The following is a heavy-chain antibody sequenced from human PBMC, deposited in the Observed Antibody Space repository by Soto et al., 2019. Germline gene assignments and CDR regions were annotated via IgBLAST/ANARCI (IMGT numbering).Heavy chain of an antibody. CDR3: ARDRHYDFWSGYYYYYYGMDV. CDR2: ISAYNGNT. J-gene: IGHJ6*02. CDR1: GYTFTSYG. Sequence: QVQLVQSGAEVKKPGASVKVSCKASGYTFTSYGISWVRQAPGQGLEWMGWISAYNGNTNYAQKLQGRVTMTTDTSTSTAYMELRSLRSDDTAVYYCARDRHYDFWSGYYYYYYGMDVWGQGTTVTVSS. D-gene: IGHD3-3*01. V-gene: IGHV1-18*01.